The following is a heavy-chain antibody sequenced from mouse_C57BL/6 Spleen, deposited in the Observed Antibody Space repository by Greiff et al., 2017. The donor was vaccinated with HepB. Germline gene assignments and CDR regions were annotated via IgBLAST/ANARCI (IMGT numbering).Heavy chain of an antibody. CDR1: GYAFSSYW. V-gene: IGHV1-80*01. J-gene: IGHJ2*01. CDR2: IYPGEGDT. Sequence: VQLQQSGAELVKPGASGKISCKASGYAFSSYWMNWVKQRPGKGLEWIGQIYPGEGDTNYNGKFKGKATLTSDKSSSTAYMQLSSLTSEDSAVYFCARSEGITTVVALDYWGQGTTLTVSS. D-gene: IGHD1-1*01. CDR3: ARSEGITTVVALDY.